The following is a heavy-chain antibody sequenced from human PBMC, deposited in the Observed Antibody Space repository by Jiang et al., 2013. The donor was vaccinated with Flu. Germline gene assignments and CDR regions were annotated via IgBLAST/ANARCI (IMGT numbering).Heavy chain of an antibody. J-gene: IGHJ6*02. CDR1: GYSFTTYV. CDR3: AREKTSRAYGSGTYDYFGMDV. D-gene: IGHD3-10*01. V-gene: IGHV1-3*04. Sequence: GAEVKKPGASVKVSCKASGYSFTTYVMHWVRQAPGQRLEWMGWINTGNGITIYSQKFQGRVTITRDTSASTAYMELSSLTSEDSAVYYCAREKTSRAYGSGTYDYFGMDVWGQGTTVTVSS. CDR2: INTGNGIT.